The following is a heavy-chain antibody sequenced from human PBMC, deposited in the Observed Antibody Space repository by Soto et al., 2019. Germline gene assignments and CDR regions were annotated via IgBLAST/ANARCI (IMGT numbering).Heavy chain of an antibody. D-gene: IGHD6-13*01. J-gene: IGHJ5*02. Sequence: ASVKVSLKAYDYYFPGCNIHYVRQSPGQGLEWMGWIDPNSGVTTYAQKFQGRVTLTRDTSISTAYLEVRRLRSDDTAVYYCATIHRSSTSRGSDFDPWRQGTQVTVSS. V-gene: IGHV1-2*02. CDR1: DYYFPGCN. CDR3: ATIHRSSTSRGSDFDP. CDR2: IDPNSGVT.